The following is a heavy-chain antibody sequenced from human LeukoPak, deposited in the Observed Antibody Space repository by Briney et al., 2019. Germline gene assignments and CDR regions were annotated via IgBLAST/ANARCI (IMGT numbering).Heavy chain of an antibody. CDR2: IYYSGST. CDR3: ARLRARYNWFDP. V-gene: IGHV4-39*01. Sequence: SETLSLTCTVSGGSISSSSYYWGWIRQPPGKGLEWIGSIYYSGSTYYYPSLKSRVTISVDTSKNQFSLKLSSVTAADTAVYYCARLRARYNWFDPWGQGTLVTVSS. CDR1: GGSISSSSYY. J-gene: IGHJ5*02.